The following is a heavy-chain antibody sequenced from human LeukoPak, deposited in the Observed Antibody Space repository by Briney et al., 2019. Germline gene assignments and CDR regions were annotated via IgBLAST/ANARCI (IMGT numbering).Heavy chain of an antibody. Sequence: SETLSLTCAVYGGSFSGYYWSWIRQPPGKGLEWIGEINHSGSTNYNPSLKSRVTIPVDTSKNQFSLKLSSVTAADTAVYYCARGLLYYDSSGYYSPFDYWGQGTLVTVSS. V-gene: IGHV4-34*01. CDR2: INHSGST. CDR1: GGSFSGYY. J-gene: IGHJ4*02. D-gene: IGHD3-22*01. CDR3: ARGLLYYDSSGYYSPFDY.